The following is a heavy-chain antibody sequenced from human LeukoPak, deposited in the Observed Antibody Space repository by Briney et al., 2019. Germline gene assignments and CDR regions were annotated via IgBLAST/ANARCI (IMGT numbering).Heavy chain of an antibody. V-gene: IGHV4-61*02. J-gene: IGHJ4*02. CDR1: GGSISSGSYY. CDR3: ARGLGLITYFDY. D-gene: IGHD3-16*01. CDR2: IYTSGST. Sequence: SETLSLTCTVSGGSISSGSYYWSWIRQPAGKGLEWIGRIYTSGSTNYNPSLKSRVTISVDTSKNQFSLKLSSVTAADTAVYYCARGLGLITYFDYWGQGTLVTVSS.